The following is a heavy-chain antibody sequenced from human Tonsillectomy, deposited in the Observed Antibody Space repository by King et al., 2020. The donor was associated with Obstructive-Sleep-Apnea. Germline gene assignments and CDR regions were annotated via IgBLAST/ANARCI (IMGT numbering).Heavy chain of an antibody. CDR1: GFTFSSYW. CDR3: AREVYCSGGSCYSGVWFDP. J-gene: IGHJ5*02. V-gene: IGHV3-7*03. CDR2: IKQDGSEK. Sequence: VQLVESGGGLVQPGGSLRLSCAASGFTFSSYWMSWVRQAPGKGLEWVANIKQDGSEKYYVDSVKGRFPISRDNAKKSVYLQMNSMIAEDTAVYYCAREVYCSGGSCYSGVWFDPWGQGTLVTVSS. D-gene: IGHD2-15*01.